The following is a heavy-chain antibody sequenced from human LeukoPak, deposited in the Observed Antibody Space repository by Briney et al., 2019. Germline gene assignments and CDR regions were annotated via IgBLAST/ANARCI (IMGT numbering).Heavy chain of an antibody. D-gene: IGHD3-10*01. CDR1: GYTFTDYY. CDR3: ALGAYGRLRADY. CDR2: INPNSGGT. V-gene: IGHV1-2*02. Sequence: ASVKVSCKASGYTFTDYYMHWVRQAPGQGLEWMGWINPNSGGTNYAQKFQGRVTMSRDTSTSAAYMELSRLRSDDTAVYYCALGAYGRLRADYWGQGTLVTVSS. J-gene: IGHJ4*02.